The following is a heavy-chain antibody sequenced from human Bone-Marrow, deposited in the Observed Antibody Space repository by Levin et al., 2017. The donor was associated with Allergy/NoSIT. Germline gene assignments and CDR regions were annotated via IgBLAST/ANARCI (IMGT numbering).Heavy chain of an antibody. Sequence: LSLTCAASGFTFSSHEMNWVRQAPGKGLEWVSYISSSGTIIYYVDSVKGRFTISRDNAKNSLYLQMSSLRAEDTAVYYCARYVLRSNDQNNGFDPWGQGTLVTVSS. J-gene: IGHJ5*02. CDR3: ARYVLRSNDQNNGFDP. D-gene: IGHD2-8*01. CDR1: GFTFSSHE. V-gene: IGHV3-48*03. CDR2: ISSSGTII.